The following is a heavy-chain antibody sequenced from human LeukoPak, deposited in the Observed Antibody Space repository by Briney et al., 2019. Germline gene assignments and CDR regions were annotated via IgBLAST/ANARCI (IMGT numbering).Heavy chain of an antibody. V-gene: IGHV4-59*01. CDR2: VYYSGST. Sequence: SETLSLTCTVSGGAISSDYWSWIRQSPGKGLEWIGYVYYSGSTNYNPSLKSRVTMSVDTSKNQFSLKLSSVTAADTAVYYCARDRSSSGWYYFDYWGQGTLVTVSS. CDR3: ARDRSSSGWYYFDY. CDR1: GGAISSDY. J-gene: IGHJ4*02. D-gene: IGHD6-19*01.